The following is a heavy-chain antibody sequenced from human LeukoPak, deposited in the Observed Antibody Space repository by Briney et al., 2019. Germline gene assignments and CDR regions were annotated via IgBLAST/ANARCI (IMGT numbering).Heavy chain of an antibody. V-gene: IGHV3-23*01. Sequence: GGSLRLSCAASGITFSSNAMSWVRRAPGKGLEWVSAISGSGGSTYYADSVKGRFTISRDNSKNTLYLQMNSLRAEDTAVYYCAKGRPSGFDYWGQGTLVTVSS. CDR2: ISGSGGST. CDR3: AKGRPSGFDY. J-gene: IGHJ4*02. CDR1: GITFSSNA. D-gene: IGHD7-27*01.